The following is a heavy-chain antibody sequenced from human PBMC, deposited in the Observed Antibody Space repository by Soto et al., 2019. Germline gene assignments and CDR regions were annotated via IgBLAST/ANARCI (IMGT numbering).Heavy chain of an antibody. CDR3: ARVFRQRGTYYFDY. V-gene: IGHV4-59*01. CDR2: IYYSGST. J-gene: IGHJ4*02. CDR1: GGSISSYY. Sequence: SETLSLTCTVSGGSISSYYWSWIRQPPGKGLEWIGYIYYSGSTNYNPSLKSRVTISVDTSKNQFSLKLSSVTAADTAVYYCARVFRQRGTYYFDYWGQGTLVTVSS. D-gene: IGHD6-25*01.